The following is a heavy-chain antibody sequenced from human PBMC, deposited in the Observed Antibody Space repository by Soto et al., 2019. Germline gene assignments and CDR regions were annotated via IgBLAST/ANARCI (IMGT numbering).Heavy chain of an antibody. CDR2: ISYDGSNK. CDR1: GFTFSSYA. Sequence: ESGGGVVQPGRSLRLSCAASGFTFSSYAMHWVRQAPGKGLEWVAVISYDGSNKYYADSVKGRFTISRDNSKNTLYLQMNSLRAEDTAVYYCARGGGGYSGYGRYYFDYWGQGTLVTVSS. CDR3: ARGGGGYSGYGRYYFDY. V-gene: IGHV3-30-3*01. J-gene: IGHJ4*02. D-gene: IGHD5-12*01.